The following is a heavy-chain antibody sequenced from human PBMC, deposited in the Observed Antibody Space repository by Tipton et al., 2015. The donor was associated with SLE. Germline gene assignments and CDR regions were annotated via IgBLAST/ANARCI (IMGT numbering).Heavy chain of an antibody. D-gene: IGHD3-22*01. CDR2: IYSGGST. Sequence: SLRLSCAASGFTVSSNYMSWVRQAPGKGLEWVSVIYSGGSTYYADSVKGRLTISRHNSKNTLYLQMNSLRAEDTAVYYCAREVSDDSSGYYSDYWGQGTLVTVSS. CDR1: GFTVSSNY. CDR3: AREVSDDSSGYYSDY. V-gene: IGHV3-53*04. J-gene: IGHJ4*02.